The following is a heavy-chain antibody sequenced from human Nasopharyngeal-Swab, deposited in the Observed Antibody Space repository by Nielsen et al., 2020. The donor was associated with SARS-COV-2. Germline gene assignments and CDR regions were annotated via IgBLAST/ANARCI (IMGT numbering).Heavy chain of an antibody. CDR2: IYYSGST. Sequence: SETLSLTCTVSGGSISSSSYYWGWIRQPPGKGLEWIGYIYYSGSTYYNPSLESRVSMSVDTSENHFSLKVSSVTAADTAVYYCARVPSDYGDPAGFDYWGQGILVTVSS. D-gene: IGHD4-17*01. CDR3: ARVPSDYGDPAGFDY. V-gene: IGHV4-39*02. CDR1: GGSISSSSYY. J-gene: IGHJ4*02.